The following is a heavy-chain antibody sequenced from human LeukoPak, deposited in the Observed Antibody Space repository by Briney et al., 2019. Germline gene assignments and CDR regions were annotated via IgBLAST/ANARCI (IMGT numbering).Heavy chain of an antibody. CDR3: ASSPTRGSSWFFDY. CDR2: ISHSGST. CDR1: GGSIRSYY. D-gene: IGHD6-13*01. V-gene: IGHV4-59*12. Sequence: SETLSLTCTVSGGSIRSYYWSWIRQPPGKGLEWIGYISHSGSTNYNASLESRVTMSVDTSKNQVSLKLSSVTAADTAVYYCASSPTRGSSWFFDYWGQGTLVTVSS. J-gene: IGHJ4*02.